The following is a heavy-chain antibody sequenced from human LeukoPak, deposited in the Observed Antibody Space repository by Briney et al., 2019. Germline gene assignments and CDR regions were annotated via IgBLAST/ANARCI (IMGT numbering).Heavy chain of an antibody. D-gene: IGHD1-1*01. Sequence: SGPTLVNPTQTLTLTCTFSGFSVSTSGVAVGWIRQPPGKALEWLGHIYWNDDKYYETSLKSRLTITKDTSENQVVLTMTNMDPVDTATYYCAHLTTSAYYYDYWGQGTLVTVSS. J-gene: IGHJ4*02. CDR1: GFSVSTSGVA. CDR3: AHLTTSAYYYDY. V-gene: IGHV2-5*01. CDR2: IYWNDDK.